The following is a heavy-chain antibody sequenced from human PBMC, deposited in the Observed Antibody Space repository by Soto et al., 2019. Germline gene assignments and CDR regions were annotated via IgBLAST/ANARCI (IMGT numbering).Heavy chain of an antibody. V-gene: IGHV4-59*01. CDR1: GGSLSSSY. CDR2: IYYSGST. CDR3: ARATLDWYFDL. Sequence: QVQLQESGPGLVKPSETLSLTCTVSGGSLSSSYWSWIRQPPGKGLEWIGYIYYSGSTNYNPSLKSRVTISVDTSKNQFSLKLSSVTAADTAVYYCARATLDWYFDLWGRGTLVTVSS. J-gene: IGHJ2*01. D-gene: IGHD2-15*01.